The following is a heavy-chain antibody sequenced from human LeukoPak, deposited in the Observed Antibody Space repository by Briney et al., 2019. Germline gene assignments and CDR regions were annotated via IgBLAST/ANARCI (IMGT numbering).Heavy chain of an antibody. V-gene: IGHV3-30*02. CDR3: AKEMGKTLFPPFDY. D-gene: IGHD1-26*01. CDR1: GFTFSSYG. Sequence: PGGSLRLSCAASGFTFSSYGMPWVRQAPGKGLEWVAFIRYDGSNKYYADPVKGRFTISRDNSKNTLYLQMNSLRAEDTAVYYCAKEMGKTLFPPFDYWGQGTLVTVSS. CDR2: IRYDGSNK. J-gene: IGHJ4*02.